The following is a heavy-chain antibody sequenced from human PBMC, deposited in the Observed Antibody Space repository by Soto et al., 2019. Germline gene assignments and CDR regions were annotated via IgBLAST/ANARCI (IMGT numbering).Heavy chain of an antibody. CDR1: GGTFSSYA. J-gene: IGHJ4*02. CDR3: ARDPMGSSWYYFDY. CDR2: IIPIFGTA. D-gene: IGHD6-13*01. Sequence: SVKVSCKASGGTFSSYAISWVRQALGQGLEWMGGIIPIFGTANYAQKFQGRVTITADESTSTAYMELSSLRSEDTAVYYCARDPMGSSWYYFDYWGQGTLVTV. V-gene: IGHV1-69*13.